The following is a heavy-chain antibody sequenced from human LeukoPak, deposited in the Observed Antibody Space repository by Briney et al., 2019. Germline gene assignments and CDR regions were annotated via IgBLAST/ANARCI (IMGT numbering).Heavy chain of an antibody. CDR2: INTNTGSP. CDR1: GYTFTTYA. CDR3: ARVKRAVTSTGEAFDI. V-gene: IGHV7-4-1*02. Sequence: ASVKVSCKASGYTFTTYAINWVRQAPGQGLEWMGWINTNTGSPTYVQGFTGRLVLSLDTSVSTAYLQISSLKAEDTAVYYCARVKRAVTSTGEAFDIWGQGTMVTVSS. J-gene: IGHJ3*02. D-gene: IGHD4-17*01.